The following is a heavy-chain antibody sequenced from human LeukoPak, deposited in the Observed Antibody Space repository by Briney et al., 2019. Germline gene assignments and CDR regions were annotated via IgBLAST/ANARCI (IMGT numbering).Heavy chain of an antibody. V-gene: IGHV3-23*01. Sequence: GGSLRLSCAASGFTFSSYGMSWVRQAPGKGLEWVSAISGSGGSTYYADSVKGRFTISRDNSKNTLYLQMNSLRAEDTAVYYCAKTQVIRPLRDYFDYWGQGTLVTVSS. D-gene: IGHD3-22*01. J-gene: IGHJ4*02. CDR2: ISGSGGST. CDR3: AKTQVIRPLRDYFDY. CDR1: GFTFSSYG.